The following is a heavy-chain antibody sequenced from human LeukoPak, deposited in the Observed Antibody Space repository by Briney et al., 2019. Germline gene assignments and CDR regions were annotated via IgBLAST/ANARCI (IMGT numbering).Heavy chain of an antibody. Sequence: SETLSLTCAVSGGSITRGGYSWTWIRQPPGKGLEWIGYIYHIGSTYYNPSLESRVTISVDTSKNQFSLKLSSVTAADTAVYYCARAYPFMGSGYFDYWGQGTLVTVSS. CDR3: ARAYPFMGSGYFDY. CDR2: IYHIGST. D-gene: IGHD3-22*01. J-gene: IGHJ4*02. V-gene: IGHV4-30-2*01. CDR1: GGSITRGGYS.